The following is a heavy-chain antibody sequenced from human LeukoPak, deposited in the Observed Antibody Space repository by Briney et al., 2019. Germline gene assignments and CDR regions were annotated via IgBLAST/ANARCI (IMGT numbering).Heavy chain of an antibody. CDR2: IIPIFDTA. D-gene: IGHD3-16*02. Sequence: GASVKVSCKASGGTFSSYAISWVRQAPGQGLEWMGGIIPIFDTANYAQKFQGRVTMTEDTSTDTAYMELSSLRSEDTAVYYCATAAPNKMYVKGGVWGSYRYTYYFDYWGQGTLVTVSS. J-gene: IGHJ4*02. CDR3: ATAAPNKMYVKGGVWGSYRYTYYFDY. CDR1: GGTFSSYA. V-gene: IGHV1-69*06.